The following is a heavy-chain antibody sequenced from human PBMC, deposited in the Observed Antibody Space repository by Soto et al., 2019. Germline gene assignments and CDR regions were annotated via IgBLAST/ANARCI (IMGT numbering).Heavy chain of an antibody. V-gene: IGHV4-30-2*01. Sequence: QLQLPESGSGLIKASETLSLTCTVYGCSITSGGYSWIWVRQPPGQGPEWIGYIFWSGNSNHNPSLKGRVTLSIERSRNQFSLKLRYLTAAVTATSVCARGGATTVAPLLYFDLWGRGTLVTVSS. J-gene: IGHJ2*01. D-gene: IGHD4-17*01. CDR3: ARGGATTVAPLLYFDL. CDR1: GCSITSGGYS. CDR2: IFWSGNS.